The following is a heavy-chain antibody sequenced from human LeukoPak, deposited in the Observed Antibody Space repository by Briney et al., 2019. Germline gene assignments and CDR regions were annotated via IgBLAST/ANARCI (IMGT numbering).Heavy chain of an antibody. V-gene: IGHV4-4*07. J-gene: IGHJ4*02. CDR2: IYTSGST. Sequence: SETLSLTCTVSGGSISSYYWSWIRQPAGKGLEWIGRIYTSGSTNYNPSLKSRVTMSVDTSKNQFSLKLSSVTAADTAVYYCARDRRGCSGGSCYRALDYWGQGTLVTVSS. CDR1: GGSISSYY. CDR3: ARDRRGCSGGSCYRALDY. D-gene: IGHD2-15*01.